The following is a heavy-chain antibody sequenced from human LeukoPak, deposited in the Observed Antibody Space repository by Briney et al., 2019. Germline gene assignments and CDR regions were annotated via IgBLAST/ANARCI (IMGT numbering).Heavy chain of an antibody. CDR2: INSDGSST. CDR3: AKDRCSNGIGCYYYYMDV. Sequence: GGSLRLSCAASGFTFSSYWMHWVRQAPGKGLVWVSRINSDGSSTSYADSVKGRFTISRDNAKNALYLQMNSLRAEDTAVYYCAKDRCSNGIGCYYYYMDVWGKGTTVTISS. D-gene: IGHD2-8*01. J-gene: IGHJ6*03. CDR1: GFTFSSYW. V-gene: IGHV3-74*01.